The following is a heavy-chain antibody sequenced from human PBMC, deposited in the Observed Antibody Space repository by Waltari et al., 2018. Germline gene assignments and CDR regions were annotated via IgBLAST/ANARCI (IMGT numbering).Heavy chain of an antibody. V-gene: IGHV3-33*01. CDR1: GFTFSSYG. CDR2: IWYDGSNK. J-gene: IGHJ4*02. Sequence: VQLLESGGGLVQPGGSLRLSCAASGFTFSSYGMHWVRQAPGKGLEWVAVIWYDGSNKYYADSVKGRFTISRDNSKNTLYLQMNSLRAEDTAVYYCARDRLEQWLVRSLGLFDYWGQGTLVTVSS. CDR3: ARDRLEQWLVRSLGLFDY. D-gene: IGHD6-19*01.